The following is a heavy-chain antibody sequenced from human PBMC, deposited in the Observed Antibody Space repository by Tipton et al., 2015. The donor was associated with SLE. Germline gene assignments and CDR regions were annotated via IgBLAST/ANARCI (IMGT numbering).Heavy chain of an antibody. CDR1: GDSLRTREYS. D-gene: IGHD5-24*01. Sequence: LRLSCYVSGDSLRTREYSWGWIRQPPGKGLEWIGSVHYSGPTYYKPSLKGRVGISIDTSKNPFSLNLRSVAAADTAVYYCASQRFQQTGDYFDYWGQGILVTVSS. J-gene: IGHJ4*02. CDR2: VHYSGPT. V-gene: IGHV4-39*07. CDR3: ASQRFQQTGDYFDY.